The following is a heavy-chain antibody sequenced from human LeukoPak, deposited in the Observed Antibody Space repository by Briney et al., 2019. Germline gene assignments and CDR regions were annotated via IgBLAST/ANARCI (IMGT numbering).Heavy chain of an antibody. V-gene: IGHV3-30*02. CDR1: GFTFSNYG. CDR2: IPYDRSDT. J-gene: IGHJ4*02. CDR3: AKDRSWSWDY. Sequence: GGSLRLSCAASGFTFSNYGMHWVRQAPGKGLEWVAFIPYDRSDTYYADSVKGRFTISRDNSKNTLYLQMNSLRPEDSAIYYCAKDRSWSWDYWGQGTLVTVSS. D-gene: IGHD6-13*01.